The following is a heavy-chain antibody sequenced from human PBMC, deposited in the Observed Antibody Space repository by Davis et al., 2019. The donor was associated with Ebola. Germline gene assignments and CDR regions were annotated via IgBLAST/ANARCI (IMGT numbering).Heavy chain of an antibody. Sequence: GESLKISCAASGFTFSSYWMSWVRQAPGKGLEWVSSISSSSSYIYYADSVKGRFTISRDNAKNSLYLQINSLRAEDTAVYYCARRGIAVAGPDYWGQGTLVTVSS. J-gene: IGHJ4*02. CDR1: GFTFSSYW. CDR3: ARRGIAVAGPDY. D-gene: IGHD6-19*01. CDR2: ISSSSSYI. V-gene: IGHV3-21*01.